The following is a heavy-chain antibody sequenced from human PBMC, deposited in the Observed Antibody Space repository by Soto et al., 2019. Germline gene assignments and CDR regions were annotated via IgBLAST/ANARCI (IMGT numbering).Heavy chain of an antibody. D-gene: IGHD2-2*01. Sequence: EVQLPESGGGLVQPGGSLRLSCAASGFTFSSYAMHWVRQAPGKGLECVSGITGGGYTTYYTDSVKGRFTISRDNSKSTLYLQINSLRAEDTAVYYCAKGSRSSWPNYFDYWGQGTLVTVSS. CDR1: GFTFSSYA. CDR2: ITGGGYTT. V-gene: IGHV3-23*01. CDR3: AKGSRSSWPNYFDY. J-gene: IGHJ4*02.